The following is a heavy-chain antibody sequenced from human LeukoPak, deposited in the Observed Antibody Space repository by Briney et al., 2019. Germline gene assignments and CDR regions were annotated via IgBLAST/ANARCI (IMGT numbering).Heavy chain of an antibody. CDR3: ARADCSGGYCYFFDY. D-gene: IGHD2-15*01. V-gene: IGHV4-4*07. CDR2: IYTTGST. CDR1: GDSMSTYY. Sequence: SETLSLTCTVSGDSMSTYYWNWNRQSAGKGLEWIGRIYTTGSTTYNPSLKNRVTLSVDTSKNHFSLRLSSVTAADTAVYYCARADCSGGYCYFFDYWGQGTLVTVSS. J-gene: IGHJ4*02.